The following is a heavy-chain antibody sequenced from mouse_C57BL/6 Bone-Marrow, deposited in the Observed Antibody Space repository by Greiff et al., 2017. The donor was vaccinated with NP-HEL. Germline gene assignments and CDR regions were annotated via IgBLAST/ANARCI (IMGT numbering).Heavy chain of an antibody. V-gene: IGHV1-64*01. Sequence: QVQLQQPGAELVKPGASVKLSCKASGYTFTSYWMHWVKQRPGQGLEWIGMIHPNSGSTNYNEKFKSKATLTVDKSSSTAYMQLSSLTSEDSAVYYCARLITTVVATTMDYWGQGTSVTVSS. J-gene: IGHJ4*01. CDR1: GYTFTSYW. CDR3: ARLITTVVATTMDY. D-gene: IGHD1-1*01. CDR2: IHPNSGST.